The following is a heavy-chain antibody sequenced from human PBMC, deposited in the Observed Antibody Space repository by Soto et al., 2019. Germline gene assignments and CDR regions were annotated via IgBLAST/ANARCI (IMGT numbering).Heavy chain of an antibody. D-gene: IGHD1-26*01. CDR1: GFTFSSYA. CDR2: ISYDGSNK. Sequence: QVQLVESGGCVVQPGRSLRLSCAASGFTFSSYAMHWVRQAPGKGLEWVAVISYDGSNKYYADSVKGRFTISRDNSKNTLYLQMNSLRAEDTAVYYCARLGGSYGGGWGQGTLVTVSS. CDR3: ARLGGSYGGG. V-gene: IGHV3-30-3*01. J-gene: IGHJ4*02.